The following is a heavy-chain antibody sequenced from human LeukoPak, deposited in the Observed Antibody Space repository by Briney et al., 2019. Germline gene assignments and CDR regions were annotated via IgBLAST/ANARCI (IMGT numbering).Heavy chain of an antibody. Sequence: PGGSLRLSCAASGFTFSSYSMNWVRQAPGKGLEGFSPISSSISYIYYADSVKGLFTISRDNAKNSLYLQMNSLRAEDTAVYYCARETDYYDSSGYYPLGNWGQGTLVTVSS. CDR1: GFTFSSYS. CDR3: ARETDYYDSSGYYPLGN. D-gene: IGHD3-22*01. CDR2: ISSSISYI. V-gene: IGHV3-21*01. J-gene: IGHJ4*02.